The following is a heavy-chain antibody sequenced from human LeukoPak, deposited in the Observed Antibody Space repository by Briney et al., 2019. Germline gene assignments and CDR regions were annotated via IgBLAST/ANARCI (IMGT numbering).Heavy chain of an antibody. V-gene: IGHV4-59*08. Sequence: TSETLSLTCSVSGGSISNYFWTWIRQPPGKGLEWTGYIYSSGSTYYNPSLKSRVTISVDTSKNRFSLKLSTVTAADTAVYYCARRPTGDPKFDYWGQGTLVTVSS. CDR2: IYSSGST. J-gene: IGHJ4*02. D-gene: IGHD7-27*01. CDR1: GGSISNYF. CDR3: ARRPTGDPKFDY.